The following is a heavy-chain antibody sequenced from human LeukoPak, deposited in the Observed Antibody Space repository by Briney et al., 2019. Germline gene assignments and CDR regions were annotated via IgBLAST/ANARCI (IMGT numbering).Heavy chain of an antibody. CDR1: GGTFSSFA. CDR2: IIPIFGTA. V-gene: IGHV1-69*13. Sequence: GASVKVSCKASGGTFSSFAISWVRQAPGQGLEWMGGIIPIFGTANYAQKFQGRVTITADESTSTAYMELSSLRSEDTAVYYCARDQVVPAATHSPYYYGMDVWGQGTTVTVSS. CDR3: ARDQVVPAATHSPYYYGMDV. D-gene: IGHD2-2*01. J-gene: IGHJ6*02.